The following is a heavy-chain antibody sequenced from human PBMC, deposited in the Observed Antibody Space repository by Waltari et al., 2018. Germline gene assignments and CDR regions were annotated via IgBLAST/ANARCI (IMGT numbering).Heavy chain of an antibody. J-gene: IGHJ4*02. CDR3: AREATAAAGDFDY. CDR2: ISSSSSYI. CDR1: GFTFSSYS. D-gene: IGHD6-13*01. Sequence: EVQLVESGGGQVKPGGSLRLSCAASGFTFSSYSMNWVRQAPGKGLEWVSSISSSSSYIYYADSVKGRFTISRDNAKNSLYLQMNSLRAEDTAVYYCAREATAAAGDFDYWGQGTLVTVSS. V-gene: IGHV3-21*01.